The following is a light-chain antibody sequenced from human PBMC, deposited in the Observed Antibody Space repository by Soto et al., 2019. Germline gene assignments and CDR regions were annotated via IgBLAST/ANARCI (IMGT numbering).Light chain of an antibody. Sequence: ENVFTPVPAPPFFSPREKKNLPFRGTQSVSSYLAWYQQKPGQAPRLLIYDASNRATGIPARFSGSGSGTDFTLTISSLEPEDFAVYYCQQRSNWARITFGQGTRLEIK. J-gene: IGKJ5*01. CDR2: DAS. CDR1: QSVSSY. CDR3: QQRSNWARIT. V-gene: IGKV3-11*01.